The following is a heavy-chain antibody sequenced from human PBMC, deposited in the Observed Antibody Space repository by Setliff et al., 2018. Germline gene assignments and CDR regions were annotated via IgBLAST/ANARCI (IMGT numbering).Heavy chain of an antibody. CDR1: GGSISSHY. CDR3: AKGQGFYDSSATAWWVY. D-gene: IGHD3-22*01. V-gene: IGHV4-59*08. J-gene: IGHJ4*02. CDR2: IYYSGST. Sequence: SETLSLTCTVSGGSISSHYWSWIRQPPGKGLEWIGYIYYSGSTNYNPSLKSRVTISVDTSKNQFSLKLNSVTAADTAVYYCAKGQGFYDSSATAWWVYWGQGTLVTVSS.